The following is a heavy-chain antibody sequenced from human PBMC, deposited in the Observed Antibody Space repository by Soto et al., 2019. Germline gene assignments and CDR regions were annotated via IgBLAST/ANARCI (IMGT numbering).Heavy chain of an antibody. CDR1: GFTFSSYA. CDR2: ISGSGGST. CDR3: AIDASAYDLGAW. V-gene: IGHV3-23*01. D-gene: IGHD5-12*01. Sequence: LGGSLRLSCAASGFTFSSYAMSWVRQAPGKGLEWVSAISGSGGSTYYADSVKGRFTISRDNSKNSLYLQMNSLRAEDTAVYYCAIDASAYDLGAWWGQGSVVTVSS. J-gene: IGHJ4*01.